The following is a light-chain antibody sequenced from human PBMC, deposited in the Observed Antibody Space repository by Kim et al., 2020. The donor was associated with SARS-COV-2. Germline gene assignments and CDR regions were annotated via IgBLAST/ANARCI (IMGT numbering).Light chain of an antibody. CDR3: CSYAGSFYV. J-gene: IGLJ1*01. Sequence: PVHSVTISCTVTTSDVGGYNYVSCYQQHPGKAPKLMISYVTKRPSGVPDRFSGSKSGNTASLTISGLQAEDGADYYCCSYAGSFYVFGTGTKVTVL. V-gene: IGLV2-11*02. CDR2: YVT. CDR1: TSDVGGYNY.